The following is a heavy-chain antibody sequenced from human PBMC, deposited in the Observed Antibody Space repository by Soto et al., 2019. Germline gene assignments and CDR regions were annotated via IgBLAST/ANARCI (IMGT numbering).Heavy chain of an antibody. D-gene: IGHD2-8*01. Sequence: GGSLRLSCAASGFTFSSYAMSWVRQAPGKGLEWVSAISGSGGSTYYADSVKGRFTISRDNSKNTLYLQMNSLRAEDTAVYYCEKRMNVRAQAYYFDYWGQGTLVTVSS. CDR2: ISGSGGST. CDR3: EKRMNVRAQAYYFDY. J-gene: IGHJ4*02. V-gene: IGHV3-23*01. CDR1: GFTFSSYA.